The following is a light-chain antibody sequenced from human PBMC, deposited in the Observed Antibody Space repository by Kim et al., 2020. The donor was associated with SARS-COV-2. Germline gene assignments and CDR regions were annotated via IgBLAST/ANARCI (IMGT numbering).Light chain of an antibody. V-gene: IGLV3-19*01. Sequence: SSELTQDPAVSVALGQTVSITCRGDSLKIYYATWYQQKPGQAPVLVIYGKNNRPPGIPDRFSGSSSVNTASLTITGAQADDEADYYCNSRDTSGNHLVVF. J-gene: IGLJ1*01. CDR1: SLKIYY. CDR3: NSRDTSGNHLVV. CDR2: GKN.